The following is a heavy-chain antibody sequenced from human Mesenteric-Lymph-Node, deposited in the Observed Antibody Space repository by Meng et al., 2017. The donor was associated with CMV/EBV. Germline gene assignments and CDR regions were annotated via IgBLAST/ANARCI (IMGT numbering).Heavy chain of an antibody. CDR1: GGSISSYY. CDR2: INHSGST. CDR3: ARGWSGYNDY. V-gene: IGHV4-34*01. Sequence: ESLKISCTVSGGSISSYYWSWIRQPPGKGLEWIGEINHSGSTNYNPSLKSRVTISVDTSKNQFSLKLSSVTAADTAVYYCARGWSGYNDYWGQGTLVTVSS. D-gene: IGHD3-3*01. J-gene: IGHJ4*02.